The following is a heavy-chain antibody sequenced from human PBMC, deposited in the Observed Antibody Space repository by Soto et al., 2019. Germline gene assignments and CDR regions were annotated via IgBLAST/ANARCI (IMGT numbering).Heavy chain of an antibody. CDR2: IYYSGST. V-gene: IGHV4-31*03. CDR3: ARRTYYYDSSGYYDEY. D-gene: IGHD3-22*01. J-gene: IGHJ4*02. Sequence: PSETLSLTCTVSGASISSGGYYWSWIRQHPGKGLEWIGYIYYSGSTYYNPSLKSRVTISVDTSKNQFSLKLSSVTAADTAVYYCARRTYYYDSSGYYDEYWGQGTLVTVPS. CDR1: GASISSGGYY.